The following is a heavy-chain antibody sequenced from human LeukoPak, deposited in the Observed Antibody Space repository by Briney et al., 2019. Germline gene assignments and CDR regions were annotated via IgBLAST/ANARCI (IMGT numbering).Heavy chain of an antibody. CDR3: ASTPWFGESEASDI. D-gene: IGHD3-10*01. CDR2: IYYSGST. CDR1: GGSISSSSYY. J-gene: IGHJ3*02. V-gene: IGHV4-39*07. Sequence: SETLSLTCTVSGGSISSSSYYWGWIRQPPGKGLEWIGSIYYSGSTYYNPSLKSRVTISVDTSKNQFSLKLSSVTAADTAVYYCASTPWFGESEASDIWGQGTMVTVSS.